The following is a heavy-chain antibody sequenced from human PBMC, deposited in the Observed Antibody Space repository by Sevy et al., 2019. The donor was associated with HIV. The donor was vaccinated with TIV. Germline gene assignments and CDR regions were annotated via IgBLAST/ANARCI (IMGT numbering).Heavy chain of an antibody. J-gene: IGHJ4*02. V-gene: IGHV4-4*07. CDR3: AGSTDYIKTLYFDY. Sequence: SETLSLTSTVSGGSISSYYWSWIRQPAGKGLEWIGRIYTSGSPNYNPSLKRRATMSVDTSKSQFSLKLCSVTAADTAVYYCAGSTDYIKTLYFDYWGQGTLVTVSS. CDR2: IYTSGSP. D-gene: IGHD4-4*01. CDR1: GGSISSYY.